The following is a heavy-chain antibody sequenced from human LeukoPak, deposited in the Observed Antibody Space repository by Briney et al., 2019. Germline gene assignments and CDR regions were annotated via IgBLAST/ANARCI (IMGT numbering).Heavy chain of an antibody. CDR2: ISGGST. D-gene: IGHD2-2*01. J-gene: IGHJ4*02. V-gene: IGHV3-38-3*01. CDR1: GFTVSSNE. Sequence: GGSLRLSCAASGFTVSSNEMSWVRQAPGKGLEWVSSISGGSTYYADSRKGRFTISRDNSKNTLHLQMNSLRAEDTAVYYCAKDTLGYCSSTSCYPKGFYFDYWGQGTLVTVSS. CDR3: AKDTLGYCSSTSCYPKGFYFDY.